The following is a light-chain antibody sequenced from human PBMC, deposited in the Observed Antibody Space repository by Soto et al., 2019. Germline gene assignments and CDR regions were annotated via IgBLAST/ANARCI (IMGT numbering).Light chain of an antibody. CDR2: DVS. V-gene: IGLV2-11*01. J-gene: IGLJ1*01. CDR1: SSDVGGYSY. Sequence: QSVLTQPRSVSGSPGHSVTISCTGTSSDVGGYSYVSWYQHHPGKAPKLMISDVSKRPSGVPDRFSGSKFGNTASLTISGLQAEDEADYYCCSYAGAFTYVFGSGTKLTVL. CDR3: CSYAGAFTYV.